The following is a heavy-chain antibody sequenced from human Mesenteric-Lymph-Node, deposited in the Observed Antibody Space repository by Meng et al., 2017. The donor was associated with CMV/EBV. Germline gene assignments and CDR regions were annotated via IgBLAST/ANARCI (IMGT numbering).Heavy chain of an antibody. D-gene: IGHD3-10*01. Sequence: FSPYAMRWVRQAPGHGLECVSAISGSGSITYYADSVKGRFTISRDNSKTTLYLQMNSLRAEDTAVYYCAKDLGVTLVRGVIPHYSFDFWGQGSLVTVSS. CDR2: ISGSGSIT. CDR3: AKDLGVTLVRGVIPHYSFDF. V-gene: IGHV3-23*01. CDR1: FSPYA. J-gene: IGHJ4*02.